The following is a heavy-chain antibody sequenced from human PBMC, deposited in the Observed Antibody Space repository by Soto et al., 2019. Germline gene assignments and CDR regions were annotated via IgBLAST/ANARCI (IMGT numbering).Heavy chain of an antibody. CDR3: AKDIGIAVARSYFDY. J-gene: IGHJ4*02. CDR1: GFTFDDYT. V-gene: IGHV3-43*01. D-gene: IGHD6-19*01. Sequence: GGSLRLSCAASGFTFDDYTMHWVRQAPGKGLKWVSLISWDGGSTYYADSVKGRFTISRDNSKNSLYLQMNSLRTEDTALYYCAKDIGIAVARSYFDYWGQGTLVTVSS. CDR2: ISWDGGST.